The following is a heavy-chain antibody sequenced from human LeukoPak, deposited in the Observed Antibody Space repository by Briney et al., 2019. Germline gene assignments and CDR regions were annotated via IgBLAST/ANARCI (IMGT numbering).Heavy chain of an antibody. Sequence: GASVTVSFTASGYTFTIYGISWVRQAPGQGLEWMGWISAYNGNTNYSQKLQGRVTITTDTSTSTAYMELRSLRSDAQPVYYCACDKPPYCYYFLDFWGKGTMVTVSS. CDR3: ACDKPPYCYYFLDF. CDR2: ISAYNGNT. J-gene: IGHJ6*04. V-gene: IGHV1-18*01. CDR1: GYTFTIYG.